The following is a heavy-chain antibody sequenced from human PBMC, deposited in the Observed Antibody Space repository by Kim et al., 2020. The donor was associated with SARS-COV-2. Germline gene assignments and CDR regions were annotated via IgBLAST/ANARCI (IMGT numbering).Heavy chain of an antibody. CDR3: AREAATSTWLDP. D-gene: IGHD1-1*01. CDR1: GASSTSHH. CDR2: ISYSGNT. J-gene: IGHJ5*02. V-gene: IGHV4-34*01. Sequence: SETLSLTCDVYGASSTSHHWSWIRQPPGKGLEWIGEISYSGNTNYNPSFWSRVTISLDRSKNQFSLKMTSVTAADTAVYYCAREAATSTWLDPWGQGTLV.